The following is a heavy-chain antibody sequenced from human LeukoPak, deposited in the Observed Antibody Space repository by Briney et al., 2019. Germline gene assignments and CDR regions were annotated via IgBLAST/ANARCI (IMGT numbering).Heavy chain of an antibody. Sequence: SQTLSLTCTVSGGSISSGDYYWRWIRQPPGKGLEWIGYIYYSGSTYYNPSLKSRVTISVDTSKNQFSLKLSSVTAADTAVYYCARGGPSTVTDFDYWGQGTLVTVSS. CDR3: ARGGPSTVTDFDY. D-gene: IGHD4-17*01. V-gene: IGHV4-30-4*01. CDR1: GGSISSGDYY. J-gene: IGHJ4*02. CDR2: IYYSGST.